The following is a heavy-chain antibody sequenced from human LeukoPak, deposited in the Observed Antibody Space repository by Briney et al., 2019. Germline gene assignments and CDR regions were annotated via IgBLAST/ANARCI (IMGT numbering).Heavy chain of an antibody. CDR1: GDSVSSNSAA. CDR2: TYYRSKWYN. V-gene: IGHV6-1*01. Sequence: SQTLSLTCAVSGDSVSSNSAAWNWIRQSPSRGLEWLGRTYYRSKWYNDYAVSVKSRITINPDTSKNQLSLQLNSVTPEDTAVYYCARDTTTDILTGYYRRRAFDIWGQGTMVTVSS. D-gene: IGHD3-9*01. CDR3: ARDTTTDILTGYYRRRAFDI. J-gene: IGHJ3*02.